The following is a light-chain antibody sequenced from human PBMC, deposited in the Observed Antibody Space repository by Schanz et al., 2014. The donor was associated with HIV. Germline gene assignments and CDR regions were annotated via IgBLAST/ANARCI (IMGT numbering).Light chain of an antibody. J-gene: IGLJ2*01. Sequence: QSALTQPASVSGSPGQSITISCTGTSSDFGTSNYVSWYQHHPGKAPKLMIYDVTKRPSGVPDRFSGSKSGNTASLTVSGLQVDDEADYYCSSSAGSDNLVFGGGTKLPVL. CDR2: DVT. CDR3: SSSAGSDNLV. V-gene: IGLV2-8*01. CDR1: SSDFGTSNY.